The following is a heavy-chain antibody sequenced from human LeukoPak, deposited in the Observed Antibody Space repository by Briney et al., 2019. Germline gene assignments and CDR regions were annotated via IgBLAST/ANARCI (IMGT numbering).Heavy chain of an antibody. V-gene: IGHV3-64*02. CDR3: ARYTSSWYDY. CDR1: GFTFSNYA. J-gene: IGHJ4*02. Sequence: GGSLRLSCAASGFTFSNYAMHWVRQAPGKGLEYVSAISNNGGATYYADSVKGRFTISRDNSKNTLFLQMGSLRAEDMAVYYCARYTSSWYDYWGQGTLVTASS. CDR2: ISNNGGAT. D-gene: IGHD6-13*01.